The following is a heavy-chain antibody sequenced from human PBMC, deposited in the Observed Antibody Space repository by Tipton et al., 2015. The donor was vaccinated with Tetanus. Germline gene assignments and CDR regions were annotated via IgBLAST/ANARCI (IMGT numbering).Heavy chain of an antibody. D-gene: IGHD1-26*01. Sequence: TLSLTCTVSRASMNSYYWTWIRQPAGKGLEWIGRIYPSGSTDYNPSLESRVSMSVDTSKNQCSLTLTYVTAADTAVYYCARDIEEVGATKYFDYWGQGTLVTVSS. CDR3: ARDIEEVGATKYFDY. J-gene: IGHJ4*02. CDR2: IYPSGST. V-gene: IGHV4-4*07. CDR1: RASMNSYY.